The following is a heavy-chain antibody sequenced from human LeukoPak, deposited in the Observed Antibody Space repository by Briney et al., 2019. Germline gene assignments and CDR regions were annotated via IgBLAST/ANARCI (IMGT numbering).Heavy chain of an antibody. CDR2: TSFDGGNK. D-gene: IGHD6-13*01. CDR1: GFTFSMSA. J-gene: IGHJ4*02. CDR3: ARGRAGIAAAGFDY. Sequence: GRSLRLSCATSGFTFSMSAMHWVRLAPGKGLDWVAVTSFDGGNKFYADSVKGRFSISRDNSKNTLYLQMNSLGLDDTAVYFCARGRAGIAAAGFDYWGQGTLVTVSS. V-gene: IGHV3-30-3*01.